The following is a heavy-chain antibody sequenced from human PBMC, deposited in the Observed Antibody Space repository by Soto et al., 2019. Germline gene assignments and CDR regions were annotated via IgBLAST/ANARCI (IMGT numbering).Heavy chain of an antibody. Sequence: GGSLRLSCAASGFTFSSYWMSWVRQAPGKGLEWVANIKQDGSEKYYVDSVKGRFTISRDNAKNSLYLQMNSLRAEDTAVYYCARDDSSSLSYYYYGMDVWGQGTTVTVSS. D-gene: IGHD6-13*01. J-gene: IGHJ6*02. CDR1: GFTFSSYW. V-gene: IGHV3-7*05. CDR2: IKQDGSEK. CDR3: ARDDSSSLSYYYYGMDV.